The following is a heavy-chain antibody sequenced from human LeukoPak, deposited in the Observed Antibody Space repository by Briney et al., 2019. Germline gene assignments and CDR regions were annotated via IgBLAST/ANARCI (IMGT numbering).Heavy chain of an antibody. CDR2: IYYSGST. J-gene: IGHJ4*02. Sequence: SETLSLTCTVSGGSISSYSWSWIRQPPGKGLGWIGYIYYSGSTNYNPSLKSRVTISVDTSKNQFSLKLSSVTAADTAVYYCASGRTTVTKIHYWGQGTLVTVSS. D-gene: IGHD4-17*01. CDR3: ASGRTTVTKIHY. CDR1: GGSISSYS. V-gene: IGHV4-59*12.